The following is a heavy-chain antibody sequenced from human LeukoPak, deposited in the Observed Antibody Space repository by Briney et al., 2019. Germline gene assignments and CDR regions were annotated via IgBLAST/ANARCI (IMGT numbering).Heavy chain of an antibody. J-gene: IGHJ4*02. CDR3: ARDTRLPTRLFDY. CDR2: ISSSSSTI. Sequence: GGALRLSCAAPGFPLFSYSMKWVRQAPGEGLGWGSYISSSSSTIYYADSVKGRFTISRDNAKNSLYLQMNSLRAEDTAVYYCARDTRLPTRLFDYWGQGTLVTVSS. CDR1: GFPLFSYS. D-gene: IGHD6-25*01. V-gene: IGHV3-48*04.